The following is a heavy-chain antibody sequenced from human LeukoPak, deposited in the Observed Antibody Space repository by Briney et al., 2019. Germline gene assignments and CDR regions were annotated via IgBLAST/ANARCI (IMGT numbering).Heavy chain of an antibody. CDR1: GGSFSSGAYS. CDR3: TRVASVAYFDY. J-gene: IGHJ4*02. D-gene: IGHD6-19*01. Sequence: PSETLSLTCAVSGGSFSSGAYSWSWIRQPPGKGLEWLGYVYYSGSAYYNPSLKSRITISVDTSKNQFSLKLTSVTAADTAVYYCTRVASVAYFDYWGQGTLVTVPS. CDR2: VYYSGSA. V-gene: IGHV4-30-4*07.